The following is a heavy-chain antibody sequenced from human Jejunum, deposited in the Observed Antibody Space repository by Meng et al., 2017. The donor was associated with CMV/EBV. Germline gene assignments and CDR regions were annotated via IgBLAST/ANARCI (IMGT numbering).Heavy chain of an antibody. D-gene: IGHD2-15*01. V-gene: IGHV3-15*01. Sequence: GFTLMSTWMDWVRQATGEGLDWVGRIKSRTESAVTDYAAPVKGRFTISRDDSKDMLYLQMNSMRIDDTAVYYYTTESCVISSPFDSWGQGALVTVSS. CDR2: IKSRTESAVT. J-gene: IGHJ4*02. CDR3: TTESCVISSPFDS. CDR1: GFTLMSTW.